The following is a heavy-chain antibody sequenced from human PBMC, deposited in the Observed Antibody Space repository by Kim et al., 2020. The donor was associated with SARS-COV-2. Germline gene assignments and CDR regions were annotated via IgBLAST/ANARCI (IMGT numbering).Heavy chain of an antibody. Sequence: GGSLRLSCAASGFTFSSYAMSWVRQAPGKGLEWVSAISGSGGSTYYADSVKGRFTISRDNSKNTLYLQMNSLRAEDTAVYYCAKARTSFRGWGSYRQGLWYFDYWGQGTLVTVSS. D-gene: IGHD3-16*02. J-gene: IGHJ4*02. CDR3: AKARTSFRGWGSYRQGLWYFDY. V-gene: IGHV3-23*01. CDR2: ISGSGGST. CDR1: GFTFSSYA.